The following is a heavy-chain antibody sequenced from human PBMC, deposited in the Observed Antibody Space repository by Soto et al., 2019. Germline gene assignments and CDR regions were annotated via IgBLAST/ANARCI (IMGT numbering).Heavy chain of an antibody. CDR3: AREYGVWGGFSRSYGMEV. Sequence: EVQLVESGGGLVRPGGSLRLSCAASAFSFNMFWMAWVRQAPVRGLEWVANTNQHGREKHYADTVQGRFTISRENAKNLLSLQMGILAAEVAAVYYCAREYGVWGGFSRSYGMEVSGHGPRVIGSS. CDR1: AFSFNMFW. CDR2: TNQHGREK. D-gene: IGHD3-3*01. J-gene: IGHJ6*02. V-gene: IGHV3-7*01.